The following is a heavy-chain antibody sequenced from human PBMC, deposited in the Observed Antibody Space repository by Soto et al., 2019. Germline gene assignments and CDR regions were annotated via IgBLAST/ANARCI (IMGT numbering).Heavy chain of an antibody. J-gene: IGHJ4*02. D-gene: IGHD6-13*01. CDR1: GFTFSSYS. V-gene: IGHV3-48*02. Sequence: GGSLRLSCAASGFTFSSYSMNWVRQAPGKGLEWVSYISSSSSTIYYADSVKGRFTISRDNAKNSLYLQMNSLRDEDTAVYYCARDTLRKRYSRNFDYWGQGTLVTVSS. CDR3: ARDTLRKRYSRNFDY. CDR2: ISSSSSTI.